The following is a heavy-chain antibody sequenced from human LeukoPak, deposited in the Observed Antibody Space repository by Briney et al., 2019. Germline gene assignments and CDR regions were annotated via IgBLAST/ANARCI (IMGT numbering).Heavy chain of an antibody. CDR3: AKDRRKGMIVVAIDY. V-gene: IGHV3-23*01. CDR2: ISGSGGST. CDR1: GGSISTSSYY. Sequence: ETLSLTCTVSGGSISTSSYYWGWIRQAPGKGLEWVSAISGSGGSTYYADSVKGRFTISRDNSKNTLYLQMNSLRAEDTAVYYCAKDRRKGMIVVAIDYWGQGTLVTVSS. D-gene: IGHD3-22*01. J-gene: IGHJ4*02.